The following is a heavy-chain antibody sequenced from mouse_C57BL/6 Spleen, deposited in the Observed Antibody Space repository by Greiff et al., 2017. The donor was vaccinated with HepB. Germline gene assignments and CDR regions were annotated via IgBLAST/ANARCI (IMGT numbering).Heavy chain of an antibody. V-gene: IGHV1-82*01. Sequence: QVQLQQSGPELVKPGASVKISCKASGYAFSSSWMNWVKQRPGKGLEWIGRIYPGDGDTNYNGKFKGKATLTADKSSSTAYMQLSSLTSEDSAVYFCARGYDGYYVGVWGTGTTVTVSS. J-gene: IGHJ1*03. D-gene: IGHD2-3*01. CDR2: IYPGDGDT. CDR3: ARGYDGYYVGV. CDR1: GYAFSSSW.